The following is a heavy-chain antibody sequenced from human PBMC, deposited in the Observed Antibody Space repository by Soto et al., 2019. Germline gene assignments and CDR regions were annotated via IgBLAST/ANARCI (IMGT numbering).Heavy chain of an antibody. D-gene: IGHD4-17*01. CDR2: IIPIFGTA. J-gene: IGHJ4*02. V-gene: IGHV1-69*01. CDR3: ARGGLTTVSRFDY. CDR1: GGTFSSYA. Sequence: QVQLVQSGAEVKKPGSSVKVSCKASGGTFSSYAISWVRQAPGQGLEWMGGIIPIFGTANYAQKFQGRVTITADESTSTAYMELSSVTAADTAVYYCARGGLTTVSRFDYWGQGTLVTVSS.